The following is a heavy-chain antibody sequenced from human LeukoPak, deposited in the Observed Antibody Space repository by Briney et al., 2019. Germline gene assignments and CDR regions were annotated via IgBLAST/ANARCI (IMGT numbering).Heavy chain of an antibody. Sequence: PGTSLRLSCAASGFTFSTYGFHWVRQAPGKGLEWVANIKQDGSEKYYVDSVKGRFTISRDNAKNSLYLQLNSLRAEDTAVYYCARDPIGYWGQGTLVTVSS. CDR1: GFTFSTYG. CDR3: ARDPIGY. J-gene: IGHJ4*02. CDR2: IKQDGSEK. V-gene: IGHV3-7*04.